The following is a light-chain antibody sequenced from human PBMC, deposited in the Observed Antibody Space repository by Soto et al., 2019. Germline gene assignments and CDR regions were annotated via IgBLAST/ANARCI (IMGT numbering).Light chain of an antibody. J-gene: IGKJ2*01. CDR3: QQYNSPAT. Sequence: GDRVTITCRASQSISRWLTWYQQKPGKAPKVLIYDASSLVSGVPSRFSGSGSGTEFTLTITSLQPDDLGTYYCQQYNSPATFGQGTKLEIK. V-gene: IGKV1-5*01. CDR1: QSISRW. CDR2: DAS.